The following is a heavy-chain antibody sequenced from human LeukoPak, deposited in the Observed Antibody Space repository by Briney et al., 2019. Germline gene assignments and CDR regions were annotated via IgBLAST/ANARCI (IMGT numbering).Heavy chain of an antibody. V-gene: IGHV3-48*03. CDR2: ISSSGSTI. D-gene: IGHD2-21*01. CDR3: ARHPPLPSAG. J-gene: IGHJ4*02. Sequence: GGSLRLSCAASGFTFSSYEMSSVRQAPGKGLEWVSYISSSGSTIYYADSVKGRFTISRDNAKNSLYLQMNSLRAEDTAVYYCARHPPLPSAGWGQGTLVTVSS. CDR1: GFTFSSYE.